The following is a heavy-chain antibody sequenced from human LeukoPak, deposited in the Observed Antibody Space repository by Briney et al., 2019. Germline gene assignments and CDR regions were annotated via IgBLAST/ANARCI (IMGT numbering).Heavy chain of an antibody. J-gene: IGHJ4*02. D-gene: IGHD2-8*01. Sequence: SETLSLTCTVSGGSISSYYWSWIRQPPGKGLEWIGYIYYSGSTNYNPSLKSRVTISVDTSKNQFSLKLSSVTAADTAVYYCATYTNRLHYWGQGTLVTVSS. V-gene: IGHV4-59*01. CDR3: ATYTNRLHY. CDR1: GGSISSYY. CDR2: IYYSGST.